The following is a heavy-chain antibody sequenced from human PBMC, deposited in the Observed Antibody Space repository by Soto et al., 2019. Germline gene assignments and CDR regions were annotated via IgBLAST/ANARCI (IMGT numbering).Heavy chain of an antibody. J-gene: IGHJ4*02. CDR2: ISSSGSTI. CDR1: GFTFSSYE. V-gene: IGHV3-48*03. Sequence: PGGSLRLSCAASGFTFSSYEMNWVRQAPGKGLEWVSYISSSGSTIYYADSVKGRFTISRDNAKNSLYLQMNSLRAEDTAVYYCARDLGSSWSTYFDYWGQGTLVTVSS. CDR3: ARDLGSSWSTYFDY. D-gene: IGHD6-13*01.